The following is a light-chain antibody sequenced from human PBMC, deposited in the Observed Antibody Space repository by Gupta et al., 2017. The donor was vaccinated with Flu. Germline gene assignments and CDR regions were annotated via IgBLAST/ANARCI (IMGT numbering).Light chain of an antibody. CDR2: DDT. CDR3: QVWDSSSDLVV. CDR1: NIGSKT. V-gene: IGLV3-21*02. Sequence: SVLTQPPSVSVAHGQTARITCGGNNIGSKTVHWYQQRPGQAPVLVISDDTDRPSGIPERFSGSNSGNTATLTISRVEAGDEADYYCQVWDSSSDLVVFGGGTKLTVL. J-gene: IGLJ2*01.